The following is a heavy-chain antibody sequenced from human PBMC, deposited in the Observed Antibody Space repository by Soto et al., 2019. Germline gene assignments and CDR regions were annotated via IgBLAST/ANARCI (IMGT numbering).Heavy chain of an antibody. D-gene: IGHD3-3*01. CDR1: GFTFSSYS. CDR3: ARAEDAFWSWDYYYGMDG. V-gene: IGHV3-48*02. J-gene: IGHJ6*02. Sequence: EVQLVESGGRLVQPGVSLRLSCAASGFTFSSYSINWVRQAPGKGLEWVSYISSSGSAMYYADSVKGRFTISRDKANNSVDLEMNSLRDGDSAVYYCARAEDAFWSWDYYYGMDGWGQGTTVTVSS. CDR2: ISSSGSAM.